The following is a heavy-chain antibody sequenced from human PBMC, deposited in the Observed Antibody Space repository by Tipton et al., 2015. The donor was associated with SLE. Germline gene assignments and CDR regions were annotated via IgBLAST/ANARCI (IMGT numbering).Heavy chain of an antibody. CDR1: GGSLSSYY. J-gene: IGHJ4*02. D-gene: IGHD2-15*01. Sequence: TLSLTCTVSGGSLSSYYWSWIRQPPGTGLERIGEINHSGSTNYNPSLKSRVTISVDTSKNQFSLKLSSVTAADTAVYYCASSGSVVAAADYWGQGTLGTVSS. CDR3: ASSGSVVAAADY. CDR2: INHSGST. V-gene: IGHV4-34*01.